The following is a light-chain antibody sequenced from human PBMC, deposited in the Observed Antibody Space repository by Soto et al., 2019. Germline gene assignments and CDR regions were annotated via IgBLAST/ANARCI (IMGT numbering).Light chain of an antibody. Sequence: QSALTQPASVSGSPEQSITISCTGTSSDVGGYNYVSWYQQHPGKAPKLMIYDVTNRPSGVSNRFSGPKSGNTASLTISGLQAEDEADYYCSSYTSSNTVIFGGGTKLTVL. CDR1: SSDVGGYNY. CDR2: DVT. J-gene: IGLJ2*01. V-gene: IGLV2-14*01. CDR3: SSYTSSNTVI.